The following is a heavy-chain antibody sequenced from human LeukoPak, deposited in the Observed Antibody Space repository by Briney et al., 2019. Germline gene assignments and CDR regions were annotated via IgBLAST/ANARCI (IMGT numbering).Heavy chain of an antibody. CDR1: GGSISNGGYY. CDR2: IYYTGST. J-gene: IGHJ5*02. Sequence: SETLSLTCTVSGGSISNGGYYWSWIRQHPGKGLEWIAYIYYTGSTYYNPSLRSRITISVDTSKNQFSLKLSSVTDADTAIYYCARGIAVAGNWFDPWGQGTLVTVSS. CDR3: ARGIAVAGNWFDP. V-gene: IGHV4-31*03. D-gene: IGHD6-19*01.